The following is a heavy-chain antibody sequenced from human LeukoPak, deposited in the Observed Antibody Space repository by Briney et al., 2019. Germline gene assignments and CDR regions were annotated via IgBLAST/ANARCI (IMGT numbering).Heavy chain of an antibody. Sequence: SETLSLTCTVSGGSISSGGYYWSWIRQPPGKGLEWIGYIYHSGSTYYNPSLKSRVTISVDRSKNQFSLKLSSVTAADTAVYYCAISFIAARPLFDYWGQGTLVTVSS. CDR3: AISFIAARPLFDY. CDR2: IYHSGST. V-gene: IGHV4-30-2*01. J-gene: IGHJ4*02. CDR1: GGSISSGGYY. D-gene: IGHD6-6*01.